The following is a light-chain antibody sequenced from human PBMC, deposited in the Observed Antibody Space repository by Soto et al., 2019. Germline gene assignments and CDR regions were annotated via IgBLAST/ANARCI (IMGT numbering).Light chain of an antibody. CDR2: GAS. Sequence: DIVLTQSPGTLSLSLGERATLSCRASQSVSTSYLAWYQQKPGQAPRLLIFGASSRATGIPDRFIGSGSGTDFTLTISRLEPEDFAVYYCQQYGSSPTTFGQGTKVEIK. V-gene: IGKV3-20*01. CDR3: QQYGSSPTT. CDR1: QSVSTSY. J-gene: IGKJ1*01.